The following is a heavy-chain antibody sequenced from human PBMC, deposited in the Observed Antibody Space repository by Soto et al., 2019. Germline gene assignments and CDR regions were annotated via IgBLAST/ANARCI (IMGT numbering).Heavy chain of an antibody. V-gene: IGHV3-23*01. Sequence: PGGSLRLSCEGSGFTFRNYAMSWVRQAPGKGLEWVSATSGSGGSTYYAGSVKGRFTISRDNSKSTVYLQMNSLRSEDTAVYYCAREGHTASRVYYYYMDVWGKGTTVTVS. D-gene: IGHD5-18*01. J-gene: IGHJ6*03. CDR1: GFTFRNYA. CDR2: TSGSGGST. CDR3: AREGHTASRVYYYYMDV.